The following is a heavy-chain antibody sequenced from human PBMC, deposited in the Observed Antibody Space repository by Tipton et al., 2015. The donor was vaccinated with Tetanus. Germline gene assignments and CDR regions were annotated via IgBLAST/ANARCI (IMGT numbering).Heavy chain of an antibody. CDR1: GGSFSDYY. CDR2: IHHSGLA. D-gene: IGHD4-11*01. V-gene: IGHV4-30-4*01. CDR3: ARNVYTVTNDAFDI. Sequence: TLSLTCAVSGGSFSDYYWSWIRQPPGKGLEWIAFIHHSGLAFSKPSLKSRVSISIDTSQNQFSLRLTSVTAADTAVYFCARNVYTVTNDAFDIWGHGTLVNVSS. J-gene: IGHJ3*02.